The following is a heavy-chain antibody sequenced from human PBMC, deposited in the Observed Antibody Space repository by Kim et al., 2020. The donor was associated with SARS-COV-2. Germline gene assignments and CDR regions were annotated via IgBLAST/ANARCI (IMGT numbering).Heavy chain of an antibody. J-gene: IGHJ4*02. Sequence: YGGTVAGRLTLTRDNAKNPLLLQMNSLGVEDTAVYYCATELGQLVSYFDYWGQGTLVTVSS. CDR3: ATELGQLVSYFDY. D-gene: IGHD6-6*01. V-gene: IGHV3-7*01.